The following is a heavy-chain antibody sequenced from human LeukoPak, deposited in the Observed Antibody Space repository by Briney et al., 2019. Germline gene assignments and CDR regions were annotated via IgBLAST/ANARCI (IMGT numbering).Heavy chain of an antibody. V-gene: IGHV5-51*01. D-gene: IGHD3-9*01. Sequence: GESLKISCKGSGYRFASYWIGWVRQMPGKGLEWMGIIYPGDSDTRYSPSFQGQVTISADKSISTAYLQWSSLKASDSAMYYCARLADILTAYFDYWGQGTLVTVSS. CDR1: GYRFASYW. CDR2: IYPGDSDT. J-gene: IGHJ4*02. CDR3: ARLADILTAYFDY.